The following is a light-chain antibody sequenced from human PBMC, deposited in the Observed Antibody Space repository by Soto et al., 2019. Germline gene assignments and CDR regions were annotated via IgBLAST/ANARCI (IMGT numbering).Light chain of an antibody. CDR3: SSYTSSFYV. J-gene: IGLJ1*01. CDR2: DVS. Sequence: QSVLTQPASVSGSPGQSITISCTGTSSDVGGYNYVSWYQQHPGKAPKLMIYDVSNRPSGVSNRFSGSKSGNTASLTISGLQAGDEADYYCSSYTSSFYVFGTGTKVTVL. CDR1: SSDVGGYNY. V-gene: IGLV2-14*01.